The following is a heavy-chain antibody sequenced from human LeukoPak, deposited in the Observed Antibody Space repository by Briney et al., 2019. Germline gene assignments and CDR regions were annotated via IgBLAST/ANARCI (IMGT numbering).Heavy chain of an antibody. CDR1: GGSISSGSYY. CDR3: ARALGGLNDYGDYVGWFDP. Sequence: SQTLSLTCTVFGGSISSGSYYWSWIRQPAGKGLEWIGRIYTSGSTNYNPSLKGRVTISVDTSKNQFSLKLSSVTAADTAVYYCARALGGLNDYGDYVGWFDPWGQGTLVTVSS. D-gene: IGHD4-17*01. J-gene: IGHJ5*02. CDR2: IYTSGST. V-gene: IGHV4-61*02.